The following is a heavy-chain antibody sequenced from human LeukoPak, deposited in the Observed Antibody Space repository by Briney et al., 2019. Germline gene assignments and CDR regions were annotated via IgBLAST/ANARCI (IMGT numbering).Heavy chain of an antibody. Sequence: SVKVSCKASGGTFSSYTINWVRQAPGQGLEWMGGIIPIFGTSNSAQKFQGRVTITADKSTSTAYMELSSLRSEDTAVYYCRVAYGSGSFRAFDYWGQGTLVTVSS. CDR3: RVAYGSGSFRAFDY. CDR1: GGTFSSYT. CDR2: IIPIFGTS. V-gene: IGHV1-69*06. J-gene: IGHJ4*02. D-gene: IGHD3-10*01.